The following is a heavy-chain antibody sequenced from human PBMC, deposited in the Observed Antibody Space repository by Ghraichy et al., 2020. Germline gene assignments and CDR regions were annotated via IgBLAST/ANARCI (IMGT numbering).Heavy chain of an antibody. CDR1: GGSISSYY. D-gene: IGHD3-22*01. CDR2: IYYSGST. CDR3: ARSGNYYDSKPHDY. J-gene: IGHJ4*02. V-gene: IGHV4-59*01. Sequence: SQTLSLTCTVSGGSISSYYWSWIRQPPGKGLEWIGYIYYSGSTNYNPSLKSRVTISVDTSKNQFSLKLSSVTAADTAVYYCARSGNYYDSKPHDYWGQGTLVTVSS.